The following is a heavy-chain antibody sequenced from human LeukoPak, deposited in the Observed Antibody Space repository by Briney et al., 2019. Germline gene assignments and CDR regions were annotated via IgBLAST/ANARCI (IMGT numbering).Heavy chain of an antibody. CDR2: IYYSGST. V-gene: IGHV4-31*03. CDR3: ASPGPVVVPAATPRPYYFDY. J-gene: IGHJ4*02. CDR1: GGSISSGGYY. Sequence: PSETLSLTCTVSGGSISSGGYYWSWIRQHPGKGLEWIGYIYYSGSTYYNPSLKSRVTISVDTSKNQFSLKLSSVTAADTAVYYCASPGPVVVPAATPRPYYFDYWGQGTLVTVSS. D-gene: IGHD2-2*01.